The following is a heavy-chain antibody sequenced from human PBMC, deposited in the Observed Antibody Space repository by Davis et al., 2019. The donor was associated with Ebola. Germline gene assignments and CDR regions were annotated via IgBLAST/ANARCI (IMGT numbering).Heavy chain of an antibody. CDR2: MNPNSGNT. J-gene: IGHJ4*02. CDR1: GYTFSSYD. Sequence: ASVKVSCKASGYTFSSYDINWVRQAAGQGLEWMGWMNPNSGNTGYAQKFQGRVTMTRDTSISTAYMELGSLRSEDTAVYYCARGAYSSGWFPLDYWGQGTLVTVSS. D-gene: IGHD6-19*01. V-gene: IGHV1-8*01. CDR3: ARGAYSSGWFPLDY.